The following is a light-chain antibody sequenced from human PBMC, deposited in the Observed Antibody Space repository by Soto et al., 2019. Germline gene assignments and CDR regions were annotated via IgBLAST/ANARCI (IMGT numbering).Light chain of an antibody. J-gene: IGLJ1*01. V-gene: IGLV2-23*01. CDR3: CSSAPESTYV. CDR2: KGT. Sequence: QSALAQPASVSGSPGQSITISCTGTSCDVGAYNSVSWYQQHPHKAPQVIIYKGTQRPSGVSNRFSGSTSGNAASLTISGLQADDEADYFCCSSAPESTYVFGTGTKVTVL. CDR1: SCDVGAYNS.